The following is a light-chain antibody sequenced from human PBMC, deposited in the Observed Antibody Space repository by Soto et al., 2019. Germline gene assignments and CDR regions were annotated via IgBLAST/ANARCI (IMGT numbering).Light chain of an antibody. CDR2: KAS. CDR3: QQYKDYWT. J-gene: IGKJ1*01. CDR1: QTISTW. V-gene: IGKV1-5*03. Sequence: DIQLTHSPSTLSASVGDRVTITLRASQTISTWMAWYQQKPGKAPKLLIYKASTLKSGVPSRFSGSGSGTEFSLTITSLQPEDFASYYCQQYKDYWTFGQGTKVDIK.